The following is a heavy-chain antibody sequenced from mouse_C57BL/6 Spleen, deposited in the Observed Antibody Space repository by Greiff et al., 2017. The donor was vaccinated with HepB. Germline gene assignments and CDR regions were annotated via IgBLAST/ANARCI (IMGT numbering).Heavy chain of an antibody. Sequence: VQLQQSGAELVKPGASVKLSCKASGYTFTSYWMHWVKQRPGQGLEWIGMIHPNSGSTNYNEKFQSKATLTVDKSSSTAYMQLSSLTSEDSAVYYCTRSGYYDYEGFAYWGQGTLVTVSA. CDR3: TRSGYYDYEGFAY. CDR2: IHPNSGST. CDR1: GYTFTSYW. V-gene: IGHV1-64*01. D-gene: IGHD2-4*01. J-gene: IGHJ3*01.